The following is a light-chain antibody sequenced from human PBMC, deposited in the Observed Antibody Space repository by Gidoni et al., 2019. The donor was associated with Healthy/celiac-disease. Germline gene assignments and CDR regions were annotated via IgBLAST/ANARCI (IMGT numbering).Light chain of an antibody. V-gene: IGKV3-20*01. Sequence: DIVLTQSPGTLSLSPGERATLSCRASQSVSSSYLAWYQEKPGQAPRLLIYGASRRATSIPDRFSSSGSGTDFTLTISRLEPEDFAVYYCQQYGSSPITFGQGTRLEIK. CDR1: QSVSSSY. J-gene: IGKJ5*01. CDR3: QQYGSSPIT. CDR2: GAS.